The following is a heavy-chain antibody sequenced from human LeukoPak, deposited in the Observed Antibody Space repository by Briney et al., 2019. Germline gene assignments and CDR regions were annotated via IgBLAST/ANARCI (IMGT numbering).Heavy chain of an antibody. Sequence: GGSLRLSCAASGFIFSTYGMHWIRQAPGKGLEWVAFIQFDGSGEFYAASVRGRFTISRDNSKNTLYLQMNSLRPEDTSVYYCAEDQKLQPFHYWGQGTLVTVSS. V-gene: IGHV3-30*02. J-gene: IGHJ4*02. CDR1: GFIFSTYG. CDR2: IQFDGSGE. D-gene: IGHD1-1*01. CDR3: AEDQKLQPFHY.